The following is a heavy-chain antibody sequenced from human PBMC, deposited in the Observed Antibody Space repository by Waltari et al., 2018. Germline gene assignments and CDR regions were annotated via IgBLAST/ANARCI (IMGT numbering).Heavy chain of an antibody. Sequence: QVQLQESGPGLVKPSETLSLTCAVSGYSISSGYYWGWIRQPPGKGLEWIGSIYHSGSTYYHPSLKSRVTISVDTSKNQFSLKLSSVTAAATAVYYCATLTGGGSGYSPPDYWGQGTLVTVSS. J-gene: IGHJ4*02. CDR1: GYSISSGYY. CDR2: IYHSGST. CDR3: ATLTGGGSGYSPPDY. D-gene: IGHD6-13*01. V-gene: IGHV4-38-2*01.